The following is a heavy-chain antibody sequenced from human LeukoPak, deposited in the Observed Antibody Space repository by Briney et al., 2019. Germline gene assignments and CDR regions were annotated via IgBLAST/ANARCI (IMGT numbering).Heavy chain of an antibody. D-gene: IGHD6-25*01. CDR3: TRAAWDY. CDR2: IYSDGKT. Sequence: GGSLRLSCAASGFIFSHYTMHWVRQAPGKGLEWVSVIYSDGKTFYADSVKGRFTISRDTSKNTVYLQMNSLRAEDTAVYYCTRAAWDYWAQGTLVTVSS. V-gene: IGHV3-66*01. CDR1: GFIFSHYT. J-gene: IGHJ4*02.